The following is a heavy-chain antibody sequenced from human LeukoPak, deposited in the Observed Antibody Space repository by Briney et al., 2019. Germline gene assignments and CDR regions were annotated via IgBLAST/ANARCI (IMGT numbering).Heavy chain of an antibody. D-gene: IGHD2-2*01. CDR2: ISSSSRSI. J-gene: IGHJ4*02. Sequence: PGGSLRLSCAASGFTFSAYSMNWVRQAPGRGLEWVSAISSSSRSIYNADSVKGRFTISRDNAKRSLYLQMNSLRAEDTAVYYCARGETSSYDYWGQGTLVTVSS. CDR3: ARGETSSYDY. V-gene: IGHV3-21*01. CDR1: GFTFSAYS.